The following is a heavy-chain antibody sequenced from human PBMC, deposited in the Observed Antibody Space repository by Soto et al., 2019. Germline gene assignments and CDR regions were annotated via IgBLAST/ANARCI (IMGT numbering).Heavy chain of an antibody. D-gene: IGHD2-15*01. CDR3: AKERQLYCSGGSCYGPHFDY. CDR1: GFTFSSYG. CDR2: ISYDGSNK. V-gene: IGHV3-30*18. Sequence: GGSLRLSCAASGFTFSSYGMHWVRQAPGKGLEWVAVISYDGSNKYYADSVKGRFTISRDNSKNTLYLQMNSLRAEDTAVYYCAKERQLYCSGGSCYGPHFDYWGQGTLVTVS. J-gene: IGHJ4*02.